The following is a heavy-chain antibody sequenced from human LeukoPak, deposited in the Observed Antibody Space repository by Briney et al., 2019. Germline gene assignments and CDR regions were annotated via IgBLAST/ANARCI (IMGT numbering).Heavy chain of an antibody. CDR3: AKDTTVVTPRALDY. CDR1: GFTFSNFA. V-gene: IGHV3-23*01. Sequence: GGSLRLSCAASGFTFSNFAMSWVRQAPGKGLECVSAISGSGGTTYYADSVKGRFTISRDNSKTTLYLQMNSLRAEDTAVYYCAKDTTVVTPRALDYWGQGSLVTVSS. J-gene: IGHJ4*02. D-gene: IGHD4-23*01. CDR2: ISGSGGTT.